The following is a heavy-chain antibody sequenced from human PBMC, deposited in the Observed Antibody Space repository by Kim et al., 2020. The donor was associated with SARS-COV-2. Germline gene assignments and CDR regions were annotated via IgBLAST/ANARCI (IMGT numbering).Heavy chain of an antibody. CDR1: GFTFSDYY. V-gene: IGHV3-11*01. CDR2: ISSSGSTI. D-gene: IGHD2-15*01. CDR3: ASDNCSGGSCYGYYYYGMDV. J-gene: IGHJ6*02. Sequence: GGSLRLSCAASGFTFSDYYMIWIRQAPGKGLEWVSYISSSGSTIYYADSVKGRFTISRDNAKNSLYLQMNSLRAEDTAVYYCASDNCSGGSCYGYYYYGMDVWGQGTTVTVSS.